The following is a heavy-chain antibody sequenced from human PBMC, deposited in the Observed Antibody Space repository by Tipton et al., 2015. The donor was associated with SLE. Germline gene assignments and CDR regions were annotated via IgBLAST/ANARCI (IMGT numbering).Heavy chain of an antibody. CDR2: IYYSGST. J-gene: IGHJ4*02. D-gene: IGHD4-17*01. CDR3: ASTTNSVTPYFDY. Sequence: TLSLTCTVSGGSISSHYWSWIRQPPGQGLEWIGYIYYSGSTNYNPSLKSRVTISVDTSKNQFSLKLSSVTAADTAVYYCASTTNSVTPYFDYWGQGTLVTVSS. V-gene: IGHV4-59*11. CDR1: GGSISSHY.